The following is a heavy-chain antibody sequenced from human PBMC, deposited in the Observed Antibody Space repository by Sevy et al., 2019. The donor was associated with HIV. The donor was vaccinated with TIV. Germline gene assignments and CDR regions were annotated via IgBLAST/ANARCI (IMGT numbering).Heavy chain of an antibody. Sequence: ASVKVSCKASGYTFTGYYMHWVRQAPGQGLEWMGRINPNSGGTNYAQKFQSRVTMTRDTSISTAYMELSRLRSDDTAVYYCARTVEYSSSSPFDPWGQGTLVTVSS. D-gene: IGHD6-6*01. J-gene: IGHJ5*02. CDR1: GYTFTGYY. V-gene: IGHV1-2*06. CDR2: INPNSGGT. CDR3: ARTVEYSSSSPFDP.